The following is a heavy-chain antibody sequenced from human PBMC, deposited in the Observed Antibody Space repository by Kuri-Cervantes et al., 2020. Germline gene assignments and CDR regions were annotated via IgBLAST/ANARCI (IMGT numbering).Heavy chain of an antibody. CDR3: AKDWGLR. V-gene: IGHV3-48*01. J-gene: IGHJ4*02. D-gene: IGHD4-17*01. CDR1: GFTFGSYS. Sequence: GESLKISCAASGFTFGSYSMNWVRQAPGKGLEWVSYISSSSSTIYYADSVKGRFTISSDNAKNSLYLQMNSLRAEDTAVYYCAKDWGLRWGQGTLVTVSS. CDR2: ISSSSSTI.